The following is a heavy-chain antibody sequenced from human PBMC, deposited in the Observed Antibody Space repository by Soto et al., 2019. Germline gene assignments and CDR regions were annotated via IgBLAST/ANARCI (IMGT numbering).Heavy chain of an antibody. CDR1: GGSVSSDTHY. V-gene: IGHV4-61*01. CDR2: IYSSGST. J-gene: IGHJ6*02. CDR3: ASSSLYGMDV. Sequence: SETLSLTCTVSGGSVSSDTHYWSWIRQPPGKRLEWIGFIYSSGSTNYNPSLKSRVTMSVDTSKNQFSLKLRSVIVADTAVYYCASSSLYGMDVWGQGTTVTVSS.